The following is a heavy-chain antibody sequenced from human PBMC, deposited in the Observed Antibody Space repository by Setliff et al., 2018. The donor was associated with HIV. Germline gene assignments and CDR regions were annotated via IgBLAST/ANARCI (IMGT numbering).Heavy chain of an antibody. Sequence: PSETLSLTCTVSGVSISSHYWSWIRQPPGKGLEWIGYIYNSGRTNYNPSLTSRVTISVDTSKNQFSLKLSSVTAADTAVYYCARARGIIIPHHYYMDVWGKGTTVTVSS. CDR2: IYNSGRT. J-gene: IGHJ6*03. CDR1: GVSISSHY. CDR3: ARARGIIIPHHYYMDV. V-gene: IGHV4-59*11. D-gene: IGHD3-10*01.